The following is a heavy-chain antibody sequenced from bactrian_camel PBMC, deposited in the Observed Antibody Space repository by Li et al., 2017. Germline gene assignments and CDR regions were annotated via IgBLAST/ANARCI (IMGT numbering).Heavy chain of an antibody. CDR1: GSTSFTTC. J-gene: IGHJ4*01. CDR3: AADPMRWVGYCGANFRKSRVQTY. Sequence: VQLVESGGGSVQAGGSLRLSCTASGSTSFTTCMGWFRQYPGKEREGVAGIESDGSTSYADAVKGRFTISEDNATNTLYLQMDSLKPEDTAMYYCAADPMRWVGYCGANFRKSRVQTYSGQGTQVTVS. CDR2: IESDGST. V-gene: IGHV3S53*01. D-gene: IGHD5*01.